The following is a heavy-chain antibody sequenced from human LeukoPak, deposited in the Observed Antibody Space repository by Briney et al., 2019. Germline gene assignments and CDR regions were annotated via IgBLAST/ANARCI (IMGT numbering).Heavy chain of an antibody. J-gene: IGHJ4*02. Sequence: GGSLRLSCAAPGFNFANHAMSWVRQTAGKGLEWVSAISGGGDVTYYADSVKGRFTISRDNSKDTLFLQMHSLRPGDTAVYYCVREDTPATANYWGQGTLVTISS. CDR3: VREDTPATANY. D-gene: IGHD2-21*02. CDR1: GFNFANHA. CDR2: ISGGGDVT. V-gene: IGHV3-23*01.